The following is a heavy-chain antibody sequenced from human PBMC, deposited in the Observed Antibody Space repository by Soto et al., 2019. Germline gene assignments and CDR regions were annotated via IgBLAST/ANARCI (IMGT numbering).Heavy chain of an antibody. Sequence: PTPVNPTQTLTLTCTFFGFSLSTSGVGVGWIRQPPGKALEWLALIYWDDDKRYSPSLKSRLTITKDTSKNQVVLTMTNMDPVDTATYYCAHSRRLSGYEYYYYYYGMDVWGQGTTVTVS. D-gene: IGHD5-12*01. J-gene: IGHJ6*02. CDR2: IYWDDDK. CDR1: GFSLSTSGVG. CDR3: AHSRRLSGYEYYYYYYGMDV. V-gene: IGHV2-5*02.